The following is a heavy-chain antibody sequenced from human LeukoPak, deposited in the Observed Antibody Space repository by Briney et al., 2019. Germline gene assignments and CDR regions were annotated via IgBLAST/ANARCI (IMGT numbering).Heavy chain of an antibody. CDR1: GFTFSIYG. Sequence: GGSLRLSCAASGFTFSIYGMHWVRQAPGKGLEWVAVISYDGSNIYYADSVKGRFTISRDNSKNTLYLQMNSLRPEDTAVYYCARAYLGGDYWGQGTLVTVSS. D-gene: IGHD4-23*01. J-gene: IGHJ4*02. V-gene: IGHV3-30*03. CDR2: ISYDGSNI. CDR3: ARAYLGGDY.